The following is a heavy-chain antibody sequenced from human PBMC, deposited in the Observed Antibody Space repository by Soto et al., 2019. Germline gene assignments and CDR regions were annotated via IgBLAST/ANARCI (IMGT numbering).Heavy chain of an antibody. Sequence: GGSLRLSCSASGFTFSSYAMHWVRQAPGKGLEYVSAISSNGGSTYYADSVKGRFTISRDNSKNTLYLQMSSLRAEDTAVYYCVNALALTIFGVVFFVPWGQGTLVTVSS. CDR2: ISSNGGST. CDR3: VNALALTIFGVVFFVP. V-gene: IGHV3-64D*08. D-gene: IGHD3-3*01. J-gene: IGHJ5*02. CDR1: GFTFSSYA.